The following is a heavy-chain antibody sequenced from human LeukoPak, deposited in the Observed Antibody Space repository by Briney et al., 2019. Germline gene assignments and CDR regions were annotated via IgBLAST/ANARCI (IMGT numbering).Heavy chain of an antibody. Sequence: GGSLRLSCAASGFTFSSYAMHWVRQAPGKGLEWVSAISGSGGSTYYADSVKGRFTISRDNSKNTLYLQMNSLRAEDTAVYYCAKSTPTYYDILTGYSHHTQPFDYWGQGTLVTVSS. V-gene: IGHV3-23*01. CDR1: GFTFSSYA. CDR2: ISGSGGST. D-gene: IGHD3-9*01. CDR3: AKSTPTYYDILTGYSHHTQPFDY. J-gene: IGHJ4*02.